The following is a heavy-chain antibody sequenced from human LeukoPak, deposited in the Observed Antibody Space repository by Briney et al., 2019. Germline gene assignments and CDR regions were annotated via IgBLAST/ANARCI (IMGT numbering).Heavy chain of an antibody. CDR2: INSGGTS. CDR3: ARLPSDYIDV. J-gene: IGHJ6*03. Sequence: SETLSLTCTVSGGSISSDYWNWIRQPPGKGLEWVGYINSGGTSNYNPSLGSRVTMSVNTSKNQFNLRLSSVTAADTAVYYCARLPSDYIDVWGKGTTVTVSS. CDR1: GGSISSDY. V-gene: IGHV4-4*09.